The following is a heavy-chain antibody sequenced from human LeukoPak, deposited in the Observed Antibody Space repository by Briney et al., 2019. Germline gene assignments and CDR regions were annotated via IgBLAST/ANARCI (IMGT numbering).Heavy chain of an antibody. J-gene: IGHJ4*02. CDR2: IYTSGST. V-gene: IGHV4-61*02. CDR3: ARVRYSSGWYYFDY. D-gene: IGHD6-19*01. CDR1: GGSISSSSYY. Sequence: SETLSLTCTVSGGSISSSSYYWGRIRQPAGKGLEWIGRIYTSGSTNYNPSLKSRVTISVDTPKNQFSLKLSSVTAADTAVYYCARVRYSSGWYYFDYWGQGTLVTVSS.